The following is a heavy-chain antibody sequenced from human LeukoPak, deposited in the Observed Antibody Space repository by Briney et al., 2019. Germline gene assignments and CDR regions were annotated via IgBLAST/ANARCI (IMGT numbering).Heavy chain of an antibody. J-gene: IGHJ3*02. CDR1: GYTLTDVS. D-gene: IGHD4/OR15-4a*01. V-gene: IGHV1-24*01. Sequence: ASVKVSCKVSGYTLTDVSLYWVRQAPGKGLEWLGGFHVEAGEPGYAQKFRGRVTMPEDPPQHTVYMKSSRLESENAAVYYCAPGRYSGTMDGFHIWGEGTKVTVSS. CDR3: APGRYSGTMDGFHI. CDR2: FHVEAGEP.